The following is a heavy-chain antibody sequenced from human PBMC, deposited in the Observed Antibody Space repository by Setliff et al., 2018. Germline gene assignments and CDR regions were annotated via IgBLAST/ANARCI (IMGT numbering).Heavy chain of an antibody. J-gene: IGHJ6*03. CDR2: IYTSGSP. CDR3: ASNALPHYDYSNYEGLYDYYYYMDV. CDR1: GGSISSGSYY. Sequence: SETLSLTCTVSGGSISSGSYYWSWIRQPAGKGLEWIGHIYTSGSPNYNPSLKSRVTISVDTSKNQFSLKLSSVTAADTAVYYCASNALPHYDYSNYEGLYDYYYYMDVWGKGTTVTVSS. D-gene: IGHD4-4*01. V-gene: IGHV4-61*09.